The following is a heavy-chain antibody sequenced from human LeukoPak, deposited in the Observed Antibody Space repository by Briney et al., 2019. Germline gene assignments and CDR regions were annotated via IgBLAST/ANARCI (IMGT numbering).Heavy chain of an antibody. D-gene: IGHD3-10*01. CDR1: GFTFSSYA. Sequence: GGSLRLSCAASGFTFSSYAMSWVRQAPGKGLEWVSAISGSGGSTYYADSVKGRFTISRDNAKNTLSLQMNSLRAEDTAVYYCAKSPETLWFGELWGQGTLVTVSS. CDR3: AKSPETLWFGEL. CDR2: ISGSGGST. J-gene: IGHJ4*02. V-gene: IGHV3-23*01.